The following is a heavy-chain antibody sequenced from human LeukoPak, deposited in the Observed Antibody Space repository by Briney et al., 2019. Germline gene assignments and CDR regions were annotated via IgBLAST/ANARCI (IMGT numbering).Heavy chain of an antibody. CDR1: GFTFSTFA. CDR2: ISGSGGST. Sequence: HSGGSLRLSCVASGFTFSTFAMSWVRQAPGKGLEWVSAISGSGGSTYYADSVKGRFTISRDNSKNTLYLQMNSLRAEDTAVYYCAKRSGYLFDYWGQGTLVTVSS. CDR3: AKRSGYLFDY. J-gene: IGHJ4*02. D-gene: IGHD3-3*01. V-gene: IGHV3-23*01.